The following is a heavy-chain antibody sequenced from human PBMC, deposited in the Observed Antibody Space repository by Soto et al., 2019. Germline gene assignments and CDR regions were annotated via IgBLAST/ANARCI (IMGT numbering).Heavy chain of an antibody. CDR1: GDTSTIYT. Sequence: QVQLVQSGAEVKKPGASLRVSCETSGDTSTIYTITWVRQAPGQGLQWMGRIVPILRITNYAQEFQGRLTITADSSTSTVHIELTSLTSEDTAVYYCATDEFGAGRVGVHSWGQGTLVIVSS. V-gene: IGHV1-69*08. CDR2: IVPILRIT. J-gene: IGHJ5*02. D-gene: IGHD3-10*01. CDR3: ATDEFGAGRVGVHS.